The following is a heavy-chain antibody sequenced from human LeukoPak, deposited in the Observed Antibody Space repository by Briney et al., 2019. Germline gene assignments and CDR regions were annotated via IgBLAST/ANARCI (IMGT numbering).Heavy chain of an antibody. CDR1: GFTFGSYE. CDR3: ARNVYDLRGQWLVPGFDY. D-gene: IGHD6-19*01. Sequence: PGGSLRLSCAASGFTFGSYEMNWVRQAPGRGREWVSYIGTIISTTYYADSVKGRFTVSRDDAKSSLYLQMSSLRAEDTAVYYCARNVYDLRGQWLVPGFDYWGQGTLVTVSS. V-gene: IGHV3-48*03. J-gene: IGHJ4*02. CDR2: IGTIISTT.